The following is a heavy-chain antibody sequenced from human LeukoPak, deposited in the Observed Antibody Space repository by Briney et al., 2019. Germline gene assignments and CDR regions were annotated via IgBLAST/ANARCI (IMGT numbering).Heavy chain of an antibody. CDR3: AKKAGSSGWYYYYMDV. CDR1: GFTFSNYV. D-gene: IGHD6-19*01. Sequence: GGSVRLSCAASGFTFSNYVMNWVRQAPGKGLEWVTFIQKDGGSKFYADSVKGRFTISRDNSKKTVYLQMNSLRAEDTAVYYCAKKAGSSGWYYYYMDVWGKGTTVTDSS. V-gene: IGHV3-30*02. CDR2: IQKDGGSK. J-gene: IGHJ6*03.